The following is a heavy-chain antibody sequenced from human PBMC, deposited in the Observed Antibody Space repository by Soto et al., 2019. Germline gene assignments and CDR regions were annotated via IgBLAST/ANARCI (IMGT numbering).Heavy chain of an antibody. J-gene: IGHJ4*02. CDR2: MSGSGGHK. V-gene: IGHV3-23*01. CDR3: ARAVTQYFDS. CDR1: GFSFNFYV. Sequence: EVQLLESGGGLVQPGGSLRLSCAASGFSFNFYVMTWVRQAPGKGLEWVAGMSGSGGHKYYADSLKGRFTVSRDNSKSTLFLQMNSLRVEDTAVYYCARAVTQYFDSWGQGTLVTVSS.